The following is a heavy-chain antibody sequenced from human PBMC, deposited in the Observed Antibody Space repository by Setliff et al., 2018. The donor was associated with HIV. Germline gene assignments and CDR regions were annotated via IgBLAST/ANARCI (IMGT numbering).Heavy chain of an antibody. CDR1: GFRFSNSA. D-gene: IGHD3-10*01. CDR2: IRTKAKSYAT. Sequence: GGSLRLSCAASGFRFSNSAMHWVRQASGKGLEWVGRIRTKAKSYATAYGAAVKGRFTISRDDSKNTAYLQMNSLTVEDTAVYYCAGDMVRAYGLDVWGHGTAVTGSS. V-gene: IGHV3-73*01. J-gene: IGHJ6*02. CDR3: AGDMVRAYGLDV.